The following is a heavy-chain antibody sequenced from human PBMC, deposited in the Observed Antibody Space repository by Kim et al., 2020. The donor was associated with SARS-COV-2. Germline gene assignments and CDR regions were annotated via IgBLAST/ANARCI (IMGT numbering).Heavy chain of an antibody. V-gene: IGHV1-3*01. CDR2: IDADNGNT. J-gene: IGHJ4*02. Sequence: ASVKVSCKASGYTFTSYAFHWVRQAPGQGLEWMGWIDADNGNTKYSQKFQGIVTITRDTSASTAYMELSSLKSEDTAVYYCARNEDYWGQGTLVTVSS. CDR3: ARNEDY. CDR1: GYTFTSYA.